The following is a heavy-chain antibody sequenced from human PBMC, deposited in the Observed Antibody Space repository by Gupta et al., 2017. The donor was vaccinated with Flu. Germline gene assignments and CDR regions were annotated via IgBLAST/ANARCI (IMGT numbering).Heavy chain of an antibody. D-gene: IGHD4-11*01. CDR1: GFTFDDYA. CDR3: VKEAYDYIY. Sequence: EVQLVASGGRLVQPGRSLRLSCVASGFTFDDYAMQWVRQVPGKGLEWVSGITWNSGRIAYADSVKGRFTISRDNAKNSLYLQMNSLRVEDTALYYCVKEAYDYIYWGQGTLGHRLL. V-gene: IGHV3-9*01. J-gene: IGHJ4*02. CDR2: ITWNSGRI.